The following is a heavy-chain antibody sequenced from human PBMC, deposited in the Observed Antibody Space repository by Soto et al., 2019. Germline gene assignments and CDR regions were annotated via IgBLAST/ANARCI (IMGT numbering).Heavy chain of an antibody. D-gene: IGHD1-26*01. V-gene: IGHV2-5*02. CDR2: IYWDDDK. J-gene: IGHJ4*02. Sequence: QITLKESGPTLVRPTQTLTLTCTFSGFSFNTRTAGVGWIRQPPGKALEWLALIYWDDDKRHSPSLKTRLTISKDTSKNQVVLSLTNMDPVDTGTYYCARLHSGSYFDHWGQGSLVTVSS. CDR3: ARLHSGSYFDH. CDR1: GFSFNTRTAG.